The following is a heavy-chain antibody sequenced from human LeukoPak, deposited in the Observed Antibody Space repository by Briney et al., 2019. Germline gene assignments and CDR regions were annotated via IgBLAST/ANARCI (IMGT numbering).Heavy chain of an antibody. Sequence: PGRSLRLSCAASGFTFSSYGMHWVRQAPGKGLEWMAVISYDGSNKYYADSVKGLFTISRDNSKNTLYLQMNSLRAEDTAVYYCAKDSRFDDYGDYGDYWGQGTLVTVSS. D-gene: IGHD4-17*01. V-gene: IGHV3-30*18. CDR1: GFTFSSYG. CDR3: AKDSRFDDYGDYGDY. CDR2: ISYDGSNK. J-gene: IGHJ4*02.